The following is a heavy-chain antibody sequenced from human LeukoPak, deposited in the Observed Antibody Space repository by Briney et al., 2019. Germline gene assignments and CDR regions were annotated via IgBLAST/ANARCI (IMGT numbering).Heavy chain of an antibody. CDR3: ARDVRGSYDY. CDR2: IDLDGSST. V-gene: IGHV3-74*01. J-gene: IGHJ4*02. CDR1: GFTFRSYW. D-gene: IGHD3-10*02. Sequence: GGSLRLSCAASGFTFRSYWMHWVRQAPGKGLEWVSRIDLDGSSTFADSVKGRLTMSRDNAKNTVYLQMNSLREEDTAVYFCARDVRGSYDYWGQGTLVTVSS.